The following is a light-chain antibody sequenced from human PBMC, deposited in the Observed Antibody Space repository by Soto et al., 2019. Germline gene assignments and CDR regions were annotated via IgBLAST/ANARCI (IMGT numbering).Light chain of an antibody. Sequence: EIVMTQSPATLSVSPGERATLSCRASQSVSNNLAWYQKKPGQAPRLLIYGASTRATGIPARFSGSGSGTEFTLTISSLQSEDFAFYYCQQYNSWWTFGQGTRV. V-gene: IGKV3-15*01. CDR1: QSVSNN. CDR2: GAS. J-gene: IGKJ1*01. CDR3: QQYNSWWT.